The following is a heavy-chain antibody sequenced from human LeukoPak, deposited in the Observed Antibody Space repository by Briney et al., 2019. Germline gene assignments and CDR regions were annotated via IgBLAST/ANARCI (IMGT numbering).Heavy chain of an antibody. CDR2: ISGSGGST. V-gene: IGHV3-23*01. CDR1: GFTFSNYA. CDR3: AKDKGYGGTAGAFDI. D-gene: IGHD4-23*01. J-gene: IGHJ3*02. Sequence: TGGSLRLSCAASGFTFSNYAMSWVRQAPGKGLEWVSVISGSGGSTYYVDSVQGRFTISRDNSKNTLFLQMDSLRAEDTAVYYCAKDKGYGGTAGAFDIWGQGTMVTVFS.